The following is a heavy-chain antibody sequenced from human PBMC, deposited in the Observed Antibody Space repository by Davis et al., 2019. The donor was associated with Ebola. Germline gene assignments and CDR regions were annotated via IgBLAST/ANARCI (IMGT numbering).Heavy chain of an antibody. J-gene: IGHJ6*03. CDR3: ARGGYCSSTSCYTGIYYYYYMDV. CDR2: IYNSGST. CDR1: GGSISSYY. V-gene: IGHV4-59*01. D-gene: IGHD2-2*02. Sequence: SETLSLTCTVSGGSISSYYWSWIRQPPEKGLEWIGSIYNSGSTNYNPSLKSRVTISLDTSKNQFSLKLTSVTAADTAVYYCARGGYCSSTSCYTGIYYYYYMDVWGKGTTVTVSS.